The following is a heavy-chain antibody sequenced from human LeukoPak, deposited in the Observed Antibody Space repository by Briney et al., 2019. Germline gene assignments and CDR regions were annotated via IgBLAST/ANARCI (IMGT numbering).Heavy chain of an antibody. CDR3: AKSLQWPPLVQH. CDR2: ISGSGGST. V-gene: IGHV3-23*01. J-gene: IGHJ1*01. Sequence: GGSLRLSCAASGFTFSSYAMSWVRQAPGKGLEWVSAISGSGGSTYYADSVKGRFTISRDNSKNTLHLQMNSLRAEDTAVYYCAKSLQWPPLVQHWGQGTLVTVSS. D-gene: IGHD6-19*01. CDR1: GFTFSSYA.